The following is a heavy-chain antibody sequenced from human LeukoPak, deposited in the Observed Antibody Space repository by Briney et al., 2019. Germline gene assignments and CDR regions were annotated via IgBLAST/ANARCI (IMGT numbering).Heavy chain of an antibody. D-gene: IGHD2-2*01. CDR1: GFTFSSYS. CDR2: ISSSSSTI. CDR3: ARAPSSTSCPSFDY. V-gene: IGHV3-48*04. J-gene: IGHJ4*02. Sequence: GGSLRLSCAASGFTFSSYSMNWVRQAPGKGLEWVSYISSSSSTIYYADSVKGRFTISRDNAKNSLYLQMNSLRAEDTAVYYCARAPSSTSCPSFDYWGQGTLVTVSS.